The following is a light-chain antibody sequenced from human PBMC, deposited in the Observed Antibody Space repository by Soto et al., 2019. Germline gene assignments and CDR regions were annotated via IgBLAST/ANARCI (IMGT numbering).Light chain of an antibody. CDR2: AAS. V-gene: IGKV1-9*01. CDR1: QSINDY. Sequence: DIQLTQSPSFLSASVGDRVTITCRASQSINDYLAWYQQKPGKAPKLLIYAASTLQSEVPSRFSGSACGTEFTLSISSLQPEDFATYYCQQFNTYPLTFGGGTKVEVK. J-gene: IGKJ4*01. CDR3: QQFNTYPLT.